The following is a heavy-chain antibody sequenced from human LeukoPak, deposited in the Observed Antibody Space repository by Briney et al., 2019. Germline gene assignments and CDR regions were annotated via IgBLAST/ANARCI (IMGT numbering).Heavy chain of an antibody. V-gene: IGHV4-39*07. J-gene: IGHJ3*02. CDR2: IYYSGST. D-gene: IGHD5-12*01. CDR3: ANRVVGGYSGYDDAFDI. CDR1: GGSISSSSYY. Sequence: SETLSLTCTVSGGSISSSSYYWGWIRQPPGKGLEWIGSIYYSGSTYYNPSLKSRVTISVDTSKNQFSLKLSSVTAADTAVYYCANRVVGGYSGYDDAFDIWGQGTMVTVSS.